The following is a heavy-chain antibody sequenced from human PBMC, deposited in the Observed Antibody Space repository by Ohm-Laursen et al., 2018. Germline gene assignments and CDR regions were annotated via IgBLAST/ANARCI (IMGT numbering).Heavy chain of an antibody. J-gene: IGHJ4*02. CDR1: GGTFSRYA. CDR3: ALGSTTPFDS. D-gene: IGHD4-17*01. V-gene: IGHV1-69*06. Sequence: SVKVSCKTSGGTFSRYAISWVRQAPGQGLEWMGGIIPLFGTINYAHKFQGRITITADTPTSTAYMELSSLRSEDTAVHYCALGSTTPFDSWGQGTLVTVSS. CDR2: IIPLFGTI.